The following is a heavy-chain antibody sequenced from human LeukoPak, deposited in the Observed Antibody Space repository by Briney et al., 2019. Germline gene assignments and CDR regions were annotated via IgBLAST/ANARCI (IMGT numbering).Heavy chain of an antibody. CDR2: INNDGSIT. Sequence: GGSLRLSCAASGFPFANTWMHWVRPAPGKGRVWVSLINNDGSITNYAASVKGRFTTSRDNDKNTVYLQMNSLRAEDTAVYYCAIGGTYGSGSWGQGTLVTVSS. D-gene: IGHD3-10*01. V-gene: IGHV3-74*01. J-gene: IGHJ4*02. CDR3: AIGGTYGSGS. CDR1: GFPFANTW.